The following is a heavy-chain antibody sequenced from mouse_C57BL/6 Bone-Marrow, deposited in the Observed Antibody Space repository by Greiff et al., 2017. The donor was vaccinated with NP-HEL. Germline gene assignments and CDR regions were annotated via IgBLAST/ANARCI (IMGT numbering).Heavy chain of an antibody. CDR2: IDPSDSYT. J-gene: IGHJ3*01. V-gene: IGHV1-69*01. D-gene: IGHD2-3*01. CDR1: GYTFTSYW. Sequence: QVQLQQPGAELVMPGASVKLSCKASGYTFTSYWMHWVQQRPGQGLEWIGEIDPSDSYTNYNQKFKGKSTLTVDKSSSTAYMQRSSLTSEDSAVYYCARGDDGYSAWFAYWGQGTLVTVSA. CDR3: ARGDDGYSAWFAY.